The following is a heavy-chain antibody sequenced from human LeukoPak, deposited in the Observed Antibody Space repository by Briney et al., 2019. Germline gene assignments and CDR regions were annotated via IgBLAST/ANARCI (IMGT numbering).Heavy chain of an antibody. CDR1: GGSISSGDYY. D-gene: IGHD3-22*01. CDR2: IYYSGST. Sequence: RPSETLPLTCTVSGGSISSGDYYWSWIRQPPGKGLEWIGYIYYSGSTYYNPSLKSRVTISVDTSKNQFSLKLSSVTAADTAVYYCARDQDYDSSGYPYFDYWGQGTLVTVSS. J-gene: IGHJ4*02. V-gene: IGHV4-30-4*01. CDR3: ARDQDYDSSGYPYFDY.